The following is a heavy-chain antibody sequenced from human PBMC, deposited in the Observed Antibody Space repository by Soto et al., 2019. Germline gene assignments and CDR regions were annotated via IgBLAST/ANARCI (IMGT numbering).Heavy chain of an antibody. J-gene: IGHJ6*02. CDR1: GGTLSSYA. V-gene: IGHV1-69*13. CDR2: IIPIFGTA. CDR3: ARGFTMIVVYGMDV. D-gene: IGHD3-22*01. Sequence: SVKVSCKASGGTLSSYAISWVRQAPGQGLEWMGGIIPIFGTANYAQKFQGRVTITADESTSTAYMELSSLRSEDTAVYYCARGFTMIVVYGMDVWGQGTTVTVSS.